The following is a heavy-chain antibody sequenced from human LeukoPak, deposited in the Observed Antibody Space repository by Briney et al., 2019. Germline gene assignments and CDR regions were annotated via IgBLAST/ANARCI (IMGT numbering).Heavy chain of an antibody. D-gene: IGHD5-18*01. Sequence: GGSLRLSCILSGFRFAVLAARWVRQAPRKGLEWVAYVRSKNHRMTAEYAAAVRGIITTSKDDSITISYLQKNRLETEDTAVYFSARRPIDLWLYYGIDVWGQGTTVIVSS. CDR1: GFRFAVLA. J-gene: IGHJ6*02. V-gene: IGHV3-49*04. CDR2: VRSKNHRMTA. CDR3: ARRPIDLWLYYGIDV.